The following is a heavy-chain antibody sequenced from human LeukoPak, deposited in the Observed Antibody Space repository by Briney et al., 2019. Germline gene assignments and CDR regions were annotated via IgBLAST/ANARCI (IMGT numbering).Heavy chain of an antibody. CDR2: INHSGST. J-gene: IGHJ6*02. D-gene: IGHD4-17*01. CDR3: ARLGPYGDYGYYYYGMDV. CDR1: GGSFSGYY. V-gene: IGHV4-34*01. Sequence: KPSETLSLTCAVYGGSFSGYYWSWIRQPPGKGLEWIGEINHSGSTNYNPSLKSRVTISVDTSKNQFSLKLSSVTAADTAVYYCARLGPYGDYGYYYYGMDVWGQGTTVTVSS.